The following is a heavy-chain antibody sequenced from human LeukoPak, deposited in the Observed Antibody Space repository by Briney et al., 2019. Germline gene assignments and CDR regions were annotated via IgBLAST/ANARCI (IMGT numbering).Heavy chain of an antibody. CDR1: GGSISSYY. CDR3: ARAIGHLWSIYYYSYMDV. J-gene: IGHJ6*03. CDR2: IYYSGST. V-gene: IGHV4-59*01. D-gene: IGHD5-18*01. Sequence: SETLSLTCTVSGGSISSYYWSWIRQPPGKGLEWIGYIYYSGSTNYNPSLKSRVTISVDTSKNQFSLKLSSVTAADTAVYYCARAIGHLWSIYYYSYMDVWGKGTTVTVSS.